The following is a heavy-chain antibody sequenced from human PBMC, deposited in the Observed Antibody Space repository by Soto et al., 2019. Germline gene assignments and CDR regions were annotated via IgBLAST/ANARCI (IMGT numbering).Heavy chain of an antibody. D-gene: IGHD3-22*01. V-gene: IGHV1-2*04. CDR3: ATTRKYYYDSSGYGAFDI. CDR1: GYTFTGYY. CDR2: INPNSGGT. J-gene: IGHJ3*02. Sequence: ASVKVSCKASGYTFTGYYMHWVRQAPGQGLEWMGWINPNSGGTNYAQKFQGWVTMTRDTSISTAYMELSRLRSDDTAVYYCATTRKYYYDSSGYGAFDIWGQGTMVTVSS.